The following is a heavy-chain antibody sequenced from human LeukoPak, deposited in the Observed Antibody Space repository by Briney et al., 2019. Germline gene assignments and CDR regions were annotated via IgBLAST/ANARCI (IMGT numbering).Heavy chain of an antibody. Sequence: GGSLRLSCATSGFTFSSYSMNWVRQAPGKGLEWISYISGGGSNTIYYTDSVKGRFTISRDNAKNSLYLQMSSLRAVDSAVYYCARRYCSGGTCAFDYWGQGTLVTVSS. D-gene: IGHD2-15*01. CDR1: GFTFSSYS. CDR3: ARRYCSGGTCAFDY. J-gene: IGHJ4*02. CDR2: ISGGGSNTI. V-gene: IGHV3-48*01.